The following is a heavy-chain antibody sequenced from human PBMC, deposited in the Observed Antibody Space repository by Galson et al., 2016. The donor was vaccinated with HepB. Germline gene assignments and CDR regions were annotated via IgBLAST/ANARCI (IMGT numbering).Heavy chain of an antibody. J-gene: IGHJ6*02. CDR2: IDWNSGKI. CDR3: GQELLPGGVDVWGQETTDTAKCAFTISPTTTKKSRVLHSNSLRTADTALEYCGKAVRAGGMGV. Sequence: SLRLSCAASGFTFDGYAMHWVRQSPGKGLEWVSGIDWNSGKIDYADSVKGRFIISRDNAKNSLYLQMNSLRPEDTALYYCGQELLPGGVDVWGQETTDTAKCAFTISPTTTKKSRVLHSNSLRTADTALEYCGKAVRAGGMGVWGQGTPCTVSS. CDR1: GFTFDGYA. D-gene: IGHD4-11*01. V-gene: IGHV3-9*01.